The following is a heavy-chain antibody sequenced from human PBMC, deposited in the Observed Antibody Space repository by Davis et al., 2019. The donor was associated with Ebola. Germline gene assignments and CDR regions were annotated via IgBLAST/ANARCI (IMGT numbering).Heavy chain of an antibody. CDR3: LAATTTSAY. V-gene: IGHV3-7*03. Sequence: GESLKISCAAFGFTFSNYWMNWVRQAPGKGLEWVANIKPDGSEIRYVDSVKGRFTVSRDNAENSLSLQMNNLRADDTAVYYCLAATTTSAYWGQGTLVTVSS. CDR2: IKPDGSEI. CDR1: GFTFSNYW. D-gene: IGHD5-24*01. J-gene: IGHJ4*02.